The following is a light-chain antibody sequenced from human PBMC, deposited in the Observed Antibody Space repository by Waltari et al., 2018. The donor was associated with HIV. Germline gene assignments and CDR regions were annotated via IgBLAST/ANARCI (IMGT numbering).Light chain of an antibody. CDR1: SSDISIYNS. J-gene: IGLJ3*02. V-gene: IGLV2-14*01. CDR2: EVT. Sequence: QSALTQPASLSGSPGQSITISCTGTSSDISIYNSVSWYQHHPGKAPKVIIYEVTNRPSGISNRFSGSKSVDTASLTISGLQAEDEADYFCTSYISSSIPVFGGGTKLTVL. CDR3: TSYISSSIPV.